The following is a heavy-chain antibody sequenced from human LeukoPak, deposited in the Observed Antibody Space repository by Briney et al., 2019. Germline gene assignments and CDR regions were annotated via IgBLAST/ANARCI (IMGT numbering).Heavy chain of an antibody. CDR3: ARPSPPGDGYNPPDH. J-gene: IGHJ4*02. V-gene: IGHV3-30*04. D-gene: IGHD5-24*01. CDR1: GFNFDNFA. CDR2: ISHDGRTK. Sequence: PGKSQTLSCVVSGFNFDNFAMHWVRQPLGKGLEWVAVISHDGRTKYYADSMKGRITISRDNSKNTPFLQMNNLRSEDTAVYFCARPSPPGDGYNPPDHWGQGTLVTVSS.